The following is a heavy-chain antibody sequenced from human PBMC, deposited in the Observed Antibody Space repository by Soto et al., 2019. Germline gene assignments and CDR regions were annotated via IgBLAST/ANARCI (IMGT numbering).Heavy chain of an antibody. CDR2: INAGNDDT. CDR3: ARVGPTYIWNDRTFDY. Sequence: QVPLVQSGAEVKKPGASVKVSCKASGYTFTSYAVHWVRQAPGQRLEWMGWINAGNDDTRYSQKFKGRVTITRDTFASTAYMELSSLRSEDTAVYFCARVGPTYIWNDRTFDYWGQGNLVTVSS. V-gene: IGHV1-3*01. D-gene: IGHD1-1*01. CDR1: GYTFTSYA. J-gene: IGHJ4*02.